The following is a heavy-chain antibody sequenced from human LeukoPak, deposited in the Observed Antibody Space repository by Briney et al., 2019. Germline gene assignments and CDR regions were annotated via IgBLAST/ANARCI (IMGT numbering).Heavy chain of an antibody. CDR1: GFTFSSYW. D-gene: IGHD6-13*01. Sequence: GGSLRLSCAASGFTFSSYWMSWVRQAPGKGLEWVANIKQDGSEKYYVDSVKGRFTISRVNAKNSLYLQMNSLRAEDTAVYYCARCENLSCSSSWYGSKYYGMDVWGQGTTVTVSS. V-gene: IGHV3-7*01. CDR3: ARCENLSCSSSWYGSKYYGMDV. CDR2: IKQDGSEK. J-gene: IGHJ6*02.